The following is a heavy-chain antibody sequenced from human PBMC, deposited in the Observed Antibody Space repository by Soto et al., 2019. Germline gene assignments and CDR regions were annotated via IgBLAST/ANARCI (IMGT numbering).Heavy chain of an antibody. V-gene: IGHV3-33*01. J-gene: IGHJ4*02. Sequence: QVQLVESGGGVVQPGRSLRLSCAASGFTFSSYGMHWVRQAPGKGLEWVAVIWYDGSNKYYADSVKGRFTISRDNSKNTLYLQMNSLIAEDTAVYYCARDPGDSSGYCLDYWGQGTLVTVSS. CDR3: ARDPGDSSGYCLDY. D-gene: IGHD3-22*01. CDR1: GFTFSSYG. CDR2: IWYDGSNK.